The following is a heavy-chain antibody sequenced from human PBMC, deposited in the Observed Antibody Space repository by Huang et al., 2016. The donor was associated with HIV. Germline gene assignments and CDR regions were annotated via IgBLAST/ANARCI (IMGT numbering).Heavy chain of an antibody. J-gene: IGHJ4*02. CDR1: GGTFTTYT. CDR3: AREYYYDNSGYYFDY. D-gene: IGHD3-22*01. V-gene: IGHV1-69*13. CDR2: VSRICGTP. Sequence: QVQLVQSGAEVKKPGSSVKVSCKASGGTFTTYTIPWVRQALGQGLEWMGGVSRICGTPKYAQKFQGRVTITADESTSTAYMELSSLRSEETAVYYCAREYYYDNSGYYFDYWGQGTLVTVSS.